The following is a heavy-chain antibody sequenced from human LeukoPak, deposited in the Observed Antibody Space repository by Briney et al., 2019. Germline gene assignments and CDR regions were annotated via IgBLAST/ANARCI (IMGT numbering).Heavy chain of an antibody. D-gene: IGHD6-19*01. CDR1: GFTFTSSA. CDR2: IVVGSGNT. Sequence: SVKVSCKASGFTFTSSAVRGVRQARGQRLEWIGWIVVGSGNTNYAQKFQERVTITRDMSTSTAYMELSRLRSDETDVYYCAAVSQIAVAGTGDYWGQGTLVTVSS. J-gene: IGHJ4*02. V-gene: IGHV1-58*01. CDR3: AAVSQIAVAGTGDY.